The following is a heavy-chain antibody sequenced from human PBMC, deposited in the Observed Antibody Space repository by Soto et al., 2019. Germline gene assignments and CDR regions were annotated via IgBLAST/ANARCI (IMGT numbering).Heavy chain of an antibody. CDR2: IYHSGST. V-gene: IGHV4-30-2*01. CDR1: GGSISSGGYS. J-gene: IGHJ4*02. D-gene: IGHD5-12*01. Sequence: QLQLQESGSGLVKPSQTLSLTCAVSGGSISSGGYSWSWIRQPPGKGLEWIWYIYHSGSTYYNPSRKRRVPTSVDRSKNQFSLKLSSVTAADTAVYYCAAGGGLPRYYWGQGTLVTVSS. CDR3: AAGGGLPRYY.